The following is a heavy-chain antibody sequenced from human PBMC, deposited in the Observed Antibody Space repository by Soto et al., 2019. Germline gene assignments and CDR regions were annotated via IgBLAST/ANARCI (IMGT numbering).Heavy chain of an antibody. CDR2: IYYSGNT. D-gene: IGHD3-10*01. V-gene: IGHV4-39*01. CDR1: GGSISNAAYY. CDR3: ARVYGSGSYYFDY. J-gene: IGHJ4*02. Sequence: SETLSLTCTVSGGSISNAAYYWCWIRQPPGKGLECIGIIYYSGNTYYSPSLKSRVTMSVDTSKNQFSLKLSSVSAADTSIYYCARVYGSGSYYFDYWGQGTLVTVSS.